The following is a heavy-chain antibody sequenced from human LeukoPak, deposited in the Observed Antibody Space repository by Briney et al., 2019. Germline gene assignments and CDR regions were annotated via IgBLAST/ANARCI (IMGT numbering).Heavy chain of an antibody. Sequence: PGGSPRLSCAVSGFTFNTFWMSWVRQAPGKGLEWVANIDEDGSEKYYVESVKGRFTISRDNAKNTLYLQMNSLRAEDTAVYYCARTPEGDFWSGYYQFDYWGQGTLVTVSS. V-gene: IGHV3-7*01. J-gene: IGHJ4*02. CDR2: IDEDGSEK. CDR1: GFTFNTFW. D-gene: IGHD3-3*01. CDR3: ARTPEGDFWSGYYQFDY.